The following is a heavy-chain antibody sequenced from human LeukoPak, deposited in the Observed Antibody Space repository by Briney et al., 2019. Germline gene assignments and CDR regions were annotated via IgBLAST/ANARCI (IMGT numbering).Heavy chain of an antibody. V-gene: IGHV3-7*01. CDR3: AREPITETYYYDSSGYYYEAFDI. CDR2: IKQDGSEK. Sequence: PGGSLRLSCAASGFTFSSYWMSWVRQAPGKGLEWVANIKQDGSEKYYVDSVKGRFTISRDNAQNSLYLQMNSLRAEDTAVYYCAREPITETYYYDSSGYYYEAFDIWGQGTMVTVSS. D-gene: IGHD3-22*01. J-gene: IGHJ3*02. CDR1: GFTFSSYW.